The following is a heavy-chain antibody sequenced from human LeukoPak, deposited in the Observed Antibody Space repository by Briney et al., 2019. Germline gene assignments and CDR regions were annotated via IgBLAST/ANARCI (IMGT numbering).Heavy chain of an antibody. CDR1: GFTFSSYS. D-gene: IGHD6-6*01. V-gene: IGHV3-21*01. CDR3: ARQNIAARLFDF. CDR2: ITSSSYI. Sequence: GGSLRLSCAASGFTFSSYSMNWVRQAPGKGLEWVSCITSSSYIYYADSVKGRFTISGDNAKNSLYLQMNSLRAEDTAVYYCARQNIAARLFDFWGQGTLVTVSS. J-gene: IGHJ4*02.